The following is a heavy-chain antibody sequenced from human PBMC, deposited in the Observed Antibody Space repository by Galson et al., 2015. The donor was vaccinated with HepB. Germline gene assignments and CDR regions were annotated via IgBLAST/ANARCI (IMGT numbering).Heavy chain of an antibody. Sequence: SLRLSCAASGFTFSTYAMHWVRQAPGKGLEYVSAIAYHGQTTYYADSVKGRFTISRDTSRNTLFLQMTSLRGDDTAMYYCVRALEGVWYFELWGRGTPVTVSS. D-gene: IGHD3-16*01. CDR2: IAYHGQTT. J-gene: IGHJ2*01. V-gene: IGHV3-64D*06. CDR3: VRALEGVWYFEL. CDR1: GFTFSTYA.